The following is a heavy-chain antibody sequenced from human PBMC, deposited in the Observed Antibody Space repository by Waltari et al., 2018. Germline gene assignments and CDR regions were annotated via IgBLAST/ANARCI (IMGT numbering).Heavy chain of an antibody. D-gene: IGHD6-13*01. CDR2: INHSGST. CDR1: GGSFSGYY. CDR3: ARGGWKQRRKAAAAPFDY. Sequence: QVQLQQWGAGLLKPSETLSLTCAVYGGSFSGYYWSWIRQPPGKGLEWIGEINHSGSTNYNPSRKSRVTRSVDTSKNQFSLKLSSVTAADTAVYYCARGGWKQRRKAAAAPFDYWGQGTLVTVSS. J-gene: IGHJ4*02. V-gene: IGHV4-34*01.